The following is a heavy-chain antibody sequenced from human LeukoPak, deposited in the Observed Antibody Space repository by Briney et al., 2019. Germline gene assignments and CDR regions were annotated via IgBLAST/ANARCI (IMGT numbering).Heavy chain of an antibody. J-gene: IGHJ6*04. V-gene: IGHV3-33*06. CDR3: AKEWLTYYGSGSYPPLDV. Sequence: GGSLRLSCAASGLTFSTYGMHWVSQAPGKGLEWVAVIWYDGSNKYYAASVKGRFSISRDNSKNTLYLQMNSLRAEDTAVYYCAKEWLTYYGSGSYPPLDVWGKGTTITVSS. CDR1: GLTFSTYG. D-gene: IGHD3-10*01. CDR2: IWYDGSNK.